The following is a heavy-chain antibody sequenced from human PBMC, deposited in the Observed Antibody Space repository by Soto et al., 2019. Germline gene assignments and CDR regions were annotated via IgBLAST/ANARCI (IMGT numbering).Heavy chain of an antibody. V-gene: IGHV3-33*01. CDR2: IWYDGSDK. J-gene: IGHJ4*02. CDR3: ARDPSVVTGSYLFDY. CDR1: GFTFSSYG. Sequence: GGSLRLSCAASGFTFSSYGMHWVRQAPGKGLGWVAVIWYDGSDKYYADSVKGRFTISRDNSKNTLYLQINRLRAEDTAVYYCARDPSVVTGSYLFDYWGQGTLVTVS. D-gene: IGHD1-26*01.